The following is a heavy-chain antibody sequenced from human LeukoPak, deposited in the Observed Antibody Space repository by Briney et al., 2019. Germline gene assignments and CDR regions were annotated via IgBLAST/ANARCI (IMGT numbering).Heavy chain of an antibody. Sequence: ASVKVSCKASGYTFTSYGISWVRQAPGQGLEWMGWISAYNGNTNYAQKLQGRVTMTTDTSTSTAYMELRSLRSDDTAVYYCARESYYDGMGYYYYYGMDVWGRGTTVTVPS. CDR1: GYTFTSYG. D-gene: IGHD3-22*01. CDR3: ARESYYDGMGYYYYYGMDV. V-gene: IGHV1-18*01. J-gene: IGHJ6*02. CDR2: ISAYNGNT.